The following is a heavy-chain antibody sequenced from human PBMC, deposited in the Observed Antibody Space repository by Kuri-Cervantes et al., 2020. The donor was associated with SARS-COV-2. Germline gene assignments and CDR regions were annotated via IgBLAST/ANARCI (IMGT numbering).Heavy chain of an antibody. CDR1: GGSISSSSYY. CDR2: TYYSGST. CDR3: ARHSRVSPLDF. V-gene: IGHV4-39*01. D-gene: IGHD3-3*01. J-gene: IGHJ4*02. Sequence: SETLSLTCTVSGGSISSSSYYWGWIRQPPGKGLEWIGSTYYSGSTYYNPSLKSRVTISVDTSKNQFSLKLNSVTAADTAVYYCARHSRVSPLDFWGQGTLVTVSS.